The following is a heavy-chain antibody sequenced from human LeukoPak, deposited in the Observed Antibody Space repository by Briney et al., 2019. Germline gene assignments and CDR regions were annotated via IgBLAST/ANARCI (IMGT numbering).Heavy chain of an antibody. D-gene: IGHD6-13*01. V-gene: IGHV1-2*02. Sequence: ASVKVSCKASGYTFTGFYMHWVRQAPGQGREWMGWINPNSGGTNYAQKFQGRVTMTRDTSISTAYMELSRLRSDDTAVYYCARDRLEQQLSYYYYYYMDVWGKGTTVTVSS. CDR1: GYTFTGFY. J-gene: IGHJ6*03. CDR2: INPNSGGT. CDR3: ARDRLEQQLSYYYYYYMDV.